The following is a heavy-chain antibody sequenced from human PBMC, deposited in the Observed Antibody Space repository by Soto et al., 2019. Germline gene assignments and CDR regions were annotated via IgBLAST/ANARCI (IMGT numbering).Heavy chain of an antibody. D-gene: IGHD2-15*01. CDR3: ARLRGYSKPFDY. Sequence: SETLSLTCTVSGGSISSYYWSWIRQPPGKGLEWIGYIYYSGSTNYNPSLKSRVTISVDTSKNQFSLKLSSVTAADTAVYYCARLRGYSKPFDYWGQGTLVTVPQ. CDR1: GGSISSYY. J-gene: IGHJ4*02. V-gene: IGHV4-59*01. CDR2: IYYSGST.